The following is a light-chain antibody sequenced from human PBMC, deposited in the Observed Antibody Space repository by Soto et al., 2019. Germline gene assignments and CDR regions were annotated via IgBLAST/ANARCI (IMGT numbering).Light chain of an antibody. CDR2: QTS. CDR3: QQRSNWPPLT. CDR1: QSVSSN. Sequence: IVMTQSPATLSVSPGERATLSCRASQSVSSNLAWYQQKPGQAPRLLIYQTSLRAAGIPARFSGSGSGTDFTLTISSLEPEDFAVYYCQQRSNWPPLTFGQGTRLEIK. V-gene: IGKV3-11*01. J-gene: IGKJ5*01.